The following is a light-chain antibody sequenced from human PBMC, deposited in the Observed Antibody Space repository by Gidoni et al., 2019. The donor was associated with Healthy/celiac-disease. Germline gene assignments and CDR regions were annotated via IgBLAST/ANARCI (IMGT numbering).Light chain of an antibody. CDR2: GAS. CDR3: QQYNTWRWT. V-gene: IGKV3-15*01. Sequence: ATLSVSPGERATLSGRASQSVSSNLAWYQQKPGQAPRLLIYGASTRATGIPARFSGSGSGTAFTLTINRLQSEDFTVYYCQQYNTWRWTFGQGTKVEI. CDR1: QSVSSN. J-gene: IGKJ1*01.